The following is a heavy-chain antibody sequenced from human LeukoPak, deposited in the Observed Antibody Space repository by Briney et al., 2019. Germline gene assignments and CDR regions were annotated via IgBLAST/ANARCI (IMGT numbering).Heavy chain of an antibody. CDR2: INSDGSST. V-gene: IGHV3-74*01. CDR3: ARVRIQLWDDAFDI. Sequence: GGSLRLSCAASGFTFSSYAMSWVRQAPGKGLVWVSRINSDGSSTSYADSVKGRFTISRDNAKNTLYVQMNSLRAEDTAVYYCARVRIQLWDDAFDIWGQGTMVTVSS. CDR1: GFTFSSYA. J-gene: IGHJ3*02. D-gene: IGHD5-18*01.